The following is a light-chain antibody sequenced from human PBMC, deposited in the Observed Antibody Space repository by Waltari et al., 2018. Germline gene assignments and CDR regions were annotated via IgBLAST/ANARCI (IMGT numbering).Light chain of an antibody. CDR2: ETS. CDR3: QQYGGSPFT. CDR1: QSVSSGY. J-gene: IGKJ3*01. V-gene: IGKV3-20*01. Sequence: DIVLTQSPGTLSLSPTEGATLSCRASQSVSSGYLAWYQQKPGQAPRLLIYETSRRAAGIPDRFSGSGSGTDFTLTISRLEPEDFAVYYCQQYGGSPFTFGPGTKVDI.